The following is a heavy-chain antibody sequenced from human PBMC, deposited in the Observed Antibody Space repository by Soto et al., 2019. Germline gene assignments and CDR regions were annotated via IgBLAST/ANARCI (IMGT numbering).Heavy chain of an antibody. J-gene: IGHJ6*04. V-gene: IGHV3-9*01. CDR2: ISWNSGSI. Sequence: EVQLVESGGGLVQPGRSLRLSCAASGFSFDDYAMHWVRQAPGKGLEWVSGISWNSGSIGYADSVKGRFTISRDNAKKSLYLQMNSLRAEDTALYYCAKDTYSSSWLYCYSGMDVWGKGTKVTVSS. D-gene: IGHD6-13*01. CDR3: AKDTYSSSWLYCYSGMDV. CDR1: GFSFDDYA.